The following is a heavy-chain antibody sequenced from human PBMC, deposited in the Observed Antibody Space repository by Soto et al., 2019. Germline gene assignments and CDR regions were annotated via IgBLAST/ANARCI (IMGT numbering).Heavy chain of an antibody. Sequence: PLETLSLTCAVYGGSFSDYYWSWIRQPPGKGLEWIGEINHSGSTNYNPSLKSRVTISVDTSKNQFSLKLSSVPAADTAVYSCATTTCVRYFDYWGPGTLDTVSS. CDR1: GGSFSDYY. V-gene: IGHV4-34*01. J-gene: IGHJ4*02. CDR3: ATTTCVRYFDY. CDR2: INHSGST. D-gene: IGHD1-1*01.